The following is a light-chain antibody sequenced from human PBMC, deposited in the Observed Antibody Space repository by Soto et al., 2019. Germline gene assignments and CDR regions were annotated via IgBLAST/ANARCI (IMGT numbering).Light chain of an antibody. V-gene: IGKV3-20*01. Sequence: EIVLTQSPGTLSLSPGERATLSCRASQSVTSSYLAWYQQKPGQAPRLLIYGASSRATGIPDRFSGSGSGTDFTLTISRLEPEDFVVYYCQQYGGSPGTFGQGTKVEV. J-gene: IGKJ1*01. CDR2: GAS. CDR3: QQYGGSPGT. CDR1: QSVTSSY.